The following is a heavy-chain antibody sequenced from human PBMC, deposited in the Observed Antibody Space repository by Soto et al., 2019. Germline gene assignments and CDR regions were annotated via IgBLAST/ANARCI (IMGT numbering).Heavy chain of an antibody. J-gene: IGHJ4*02. D-gene: IGHD6-19*01. CDR2: VYNSGST. V-gene: IGHV4-59*02. CDR3: ARIPYSSASFDY. CDR1: GFSVSSTY. Sequence: SETLSLTCTVSGFSVSSTYWGWVRQSPGKGLEWIGYVYNSGSTIYSPSLRSRITISVDLSKNQFSLRPRSVTAADTAVYYCARIPYSSASFDYWGQGNLVTVSS.